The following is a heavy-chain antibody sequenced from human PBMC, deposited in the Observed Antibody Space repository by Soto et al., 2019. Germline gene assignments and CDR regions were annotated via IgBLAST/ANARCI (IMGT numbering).Heavy chain of an antibody. CDR1: GFTVSSNY. Sequence: GGSLRLSCAASGFTVSSNYMSWVRQAPGKGLEWVSVIYSGGSTYYADSVKGRFTISRDNSKNTLYLQMNSLRAEDTAVYYCAREARIDYYYYYYMDVWGKGTTVTVSS. CDR3: AREARIDYYYYYYMDV. CDR2: IYSGGST. D-gene: IGHD1-26*01. J-gene: IGHJ6*03. V-gene: IGHV3-66*01.